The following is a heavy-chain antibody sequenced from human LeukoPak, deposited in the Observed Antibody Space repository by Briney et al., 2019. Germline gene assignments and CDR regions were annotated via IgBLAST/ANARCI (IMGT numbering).Heavy chain of an antibody. D-gene: IGHD2-2*02. V-gene: IGHV4-34*01. CDR3: VREGYGCSSTSCYTGDYYYYYMDV. CDR1: GGSFSGYY. Sequence: SETLSLTCAVYGGSFSGYYWSWIRQPPGKGLEWIGEINHSGSTNYNPSLKSRVTMSLDTSKNQFSLKLSSVTAADTAVYYCVREGYGCSSTSCYTGDYYYYYMDVWGEGTTVSVSS. J-gene: IGHJ6*03. CDR2: INHSGST.